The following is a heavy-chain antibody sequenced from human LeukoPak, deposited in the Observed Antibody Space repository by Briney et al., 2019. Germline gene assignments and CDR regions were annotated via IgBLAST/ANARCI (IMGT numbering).Heavy chain of an antibody. CDR2: TYYRSKWYN. Sequence: SQTLSLTCDITGXSVSSNSAAWNWIRQSPSRGLEWLGRTYYRSKWYNDYAESVKSRITINPDTSKNQFSLQLNSVTPEDTAVYYCARFVAAGIDTFDIWGQGTMVTVSS. CDR3: ARFVAAGIDTFDI. CDR1: GXSVSSNSAA. J-gene: IGHJ3*02. D-gene: IGHD6-25*01. V-gene: IGHV6-1*01.